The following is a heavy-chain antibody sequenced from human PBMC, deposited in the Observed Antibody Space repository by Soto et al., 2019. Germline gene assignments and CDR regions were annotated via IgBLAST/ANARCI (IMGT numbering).Heavy chain of an antibody. D-gene: IGHD3-10*01. CDR3: ARVRFGELLSPSDY. J-gene: IGHJ4*02. V-gene: IGHV3-30-3*01. Sequence: GGSLRLSCAASGFTFSSYAMHWVRQAPGKGLEWVAVISYDGSNKYYADSVKGRFTISRDNSKNTLYLQMNGLRAEDTSVYYCARVRFGELLSPSDYWGQGTLVTVSS. CDR1: GFTFSSYA. CDR2: ISYDGSNK.